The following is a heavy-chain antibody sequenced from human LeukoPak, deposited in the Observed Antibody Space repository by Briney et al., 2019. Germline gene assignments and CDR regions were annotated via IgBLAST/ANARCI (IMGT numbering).Heavy chain of an antibody. Sequence: GGSLRLSCAASGFTFSSYSMNWVRQAPGKGLEWVSSISSSSSYIYYADSVKGRFTISRDNAKNSLYLQVNSLRAEDTAVYYCARDDDGSGPFDIWGQGTMVTVSS. CDR1: GFTFSSYS. D-gene: IGHD3-10*01. CDR2: ISSSSSYI. J-gene: IGHJ3*02. V-gene: IGHV3-21*01. CDR3: ARDDDGSGPFDI.